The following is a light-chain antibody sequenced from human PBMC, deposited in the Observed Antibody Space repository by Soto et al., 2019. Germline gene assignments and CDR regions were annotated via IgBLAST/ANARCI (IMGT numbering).Light chain of an antibody. Sequence: QSALTQPRSVSGSPGQSVTISCTGTTSDVGGYRYVSWYQQLPGKAPKLLIYDVYHRPSGVPNRFSGSKSGNTASLTISGLQPEDEGEYSCFSYAGSYTYYVFGTGTKVTVL. CDR3: FSYAGSYTYYV. V-gene: IGLV2-11*01. CDR2: DVY. J-gene: IGLJ1*01. CDR1: TSDVGGYRY.